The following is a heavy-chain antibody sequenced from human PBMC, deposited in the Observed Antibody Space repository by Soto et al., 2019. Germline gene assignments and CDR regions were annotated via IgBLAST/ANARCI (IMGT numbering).Heavy chain of an antibody. CDR2: INPNSGGT. J-gene: IGHJ6*02. D-gene: IGHD2-21*01. CDR3: ARERLLSYYYGMDV. CDR1: GYTFTGYY. Sequence: EASVKVSCKASGYTFTGYYMHWVRQAPGQGLEWMGWINPNSGGTNYAQKFQGWVTMTRDTSISTAYMELSRLRSDDTAVYYCARERLLSYYYGMDVWGQGTTVTVSS. V-gene: IGHV1-2*04.